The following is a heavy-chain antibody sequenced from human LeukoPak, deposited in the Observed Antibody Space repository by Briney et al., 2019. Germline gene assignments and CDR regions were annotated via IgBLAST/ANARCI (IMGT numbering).Heavy chain of an antibody. Sequence: SETLSLTCTVSGGSISSHYWSWIRQPPGKGLEWIGYIYYSGSTNYNPSLKSRVTISVDTSKNQFPLKLSSVTAADTAVYYCARGRRSNDFWSGYYWQYYFDYWGQGTLISVSS. D-gene: IGHD3-3*01. V-gene: IGHV4-59*11. CDR1: GGSISSHY. CDR2: IYYSGST. J-gene: IGHJ4*02. CDR3: ARGRRSNDFWSGYYWQYYFDY.